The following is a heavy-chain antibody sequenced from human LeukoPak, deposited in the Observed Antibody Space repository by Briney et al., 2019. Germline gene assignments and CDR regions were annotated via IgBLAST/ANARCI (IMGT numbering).Heavy chain of an antibody. CDR3: ARCRAAAGGSGTNFDY. Sequence: SETLSLTCAVYGGSFSGYYWSWIRQPPGKGLEWIGEINHSGSTNYNPSLKSRVTISVDTSKNQFSLKLSSVTAADTAVYYCARCRAAAGGSGTNFDYWGQGTLVSVSS. D-gene: IGHD6-13*01. J-gene: IGHJ4*02. CDR2: INHSGST. CDR1: GGSFSGYY. V-gene: IGHV4-34*01.